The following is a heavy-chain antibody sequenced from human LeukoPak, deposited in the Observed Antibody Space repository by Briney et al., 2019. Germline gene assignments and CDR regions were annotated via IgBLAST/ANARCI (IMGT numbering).Heavy chain of an antibody. D-gene: IGHD1-26*01. CDR1: GFTFSNYA. CDR3: ARWEGSYYYY. J-gene: IGHJ4*02. V-gene: IGHV3-21*01. CDR2: ISSSSSYI. Sequence: GASLRLSCAASGFTFSNYAMSWVRQAPGKGLEWVSSISSSSSYIYYADSVKGRFTISRDNAKNSLYLQMNSLRAEDTAVYYCARWEGSYYYYWGQGTLVTVSS.